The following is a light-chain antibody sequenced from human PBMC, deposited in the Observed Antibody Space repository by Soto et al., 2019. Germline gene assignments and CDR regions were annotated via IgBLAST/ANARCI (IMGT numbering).Light chain of an antibody. CDR3: QSYDSSNQDWV. CDR1: SGSIASNY. CDR2: EDN. J-gene: IGLJ3*02. V-gene: IGLV6-57*01. Sequence: NLMLTQLHSVSESPGKTVTISCTRSSGSIASNYVQWYQHRPGSSPTTVIYEDNQRPSGVPDRFSGSIDSSSNSASLTLSGLKTEDESDYYCQSYDSSNQDWVFGGGTKLTVL.